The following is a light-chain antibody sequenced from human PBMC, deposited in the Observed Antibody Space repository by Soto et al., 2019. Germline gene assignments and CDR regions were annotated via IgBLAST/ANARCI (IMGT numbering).Light chain of an antibody. CDR2: GAS. CDR1: QSVSSN. Sequence: EIVVPQSPATLSVSPGERATLSCRASQSVSSNLAWYQQKPGQAPRLLIYGASTRATGIPARFSGSGSGTEFTLTISSLQSEDFAVYYCQLRNNWPPEVTFGPGTKVDIK. V-gene: IGKV3-15*01. J-gene: IGKJ3*01. CDR3: QLRNNWPPEVT.